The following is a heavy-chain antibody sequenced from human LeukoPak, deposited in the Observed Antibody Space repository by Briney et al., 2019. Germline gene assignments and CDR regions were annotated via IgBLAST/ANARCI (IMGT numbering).Heavy chain of an antibody. D-gene: IGHD1-1*01. CDR2: ISYDGSNK. Sequence: GGSLRLSCAVSGFTFRSYGMHWVRQAPGKGLEWVAVISYDGSNKYYADSVKGRFTISRDNSKNTLYLQMNSLRAEDTAVYYCAKGGEVQPMQRTIQLSPALPDYWGQRTLVTVSS. CDR1: GFTFRSYG. CDR3: AKGGEVQPMQRTIQLSPALPDY. J-gene: IGHJ4*02. V-gene: IGHV3-30*18.